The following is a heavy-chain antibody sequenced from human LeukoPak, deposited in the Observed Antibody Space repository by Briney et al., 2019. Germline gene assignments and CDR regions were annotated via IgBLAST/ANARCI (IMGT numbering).Heavy chain of an antibody. V-gene: IGHV1-2*02. CDR3: ARVRCNRISCFLFFGC. CDR2: INPKTGAT. J-gene: IGHJ4*02. Sequence: ASVKVSCKTSGYNFTGHYMHWVRQAPGKGLEWMGWINPKTGATKYAQKFQGRFTVTRDTSVSTVYMDLSGLRSDDTALYYCARVRCNRISCFLFFGCWGQGTLVTVS. D-gene: IGHD2-2*01. CDR1: GYNFTGHY.